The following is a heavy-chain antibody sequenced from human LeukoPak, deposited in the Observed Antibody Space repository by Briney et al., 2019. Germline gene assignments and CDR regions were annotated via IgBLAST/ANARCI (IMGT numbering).Heavy chain of an antibody. CDR3: AKGASSSDGGDFDY. D-gene: IGHD6-6*01. J-gene: IGHJ4*02. V-gene: IGHV3-33*03. CDR1: GFTFSSYG. CDR2: IWYDGSNK. Sequence: PGGSLRLSCAASGFTFSSYGMHWVRQAPGKGLEWVAVIWYDGSNKYYADSVKGRFTISRDNAKNSLYLQMNSLRAEDTALYYCAKGASSSDGGDFDYWGQGTLVTVSS.